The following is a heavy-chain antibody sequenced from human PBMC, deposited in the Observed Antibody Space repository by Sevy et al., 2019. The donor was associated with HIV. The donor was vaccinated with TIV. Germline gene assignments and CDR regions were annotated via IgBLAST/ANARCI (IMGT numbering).Heavy chain of an antibody. V-gene: IGHV3-21*01. Sequence: GGSLRLSCAASGFTFSSYSMNWVRQAPGKGLEWVSSISSSSSYMYYADSVKGRFTISRDNAKNSLYLQMNSLRAEDTAVYYCARDRGSSSTLDAFDIWGQGTMVTVSS. CDR1: GFTFSSYS. CDR3: ARDRGSSSTLDAFDI. D-gene: IGHD6-13*01. J-gene: IGHJ3*02. CDR2: ISSSSSYM.